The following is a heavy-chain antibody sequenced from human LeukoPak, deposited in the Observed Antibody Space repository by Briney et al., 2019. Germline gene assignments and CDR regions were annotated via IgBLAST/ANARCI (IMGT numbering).Heavy chain of an antibody. CDR3: AKDHDYGYYGLLVKYFDL. CDR2: ISYDGSRK. CDR1: GFTFSSYS. Sequence: GGSLRLSCAASGFTFSSYSMTWVRQAPGKGLEWVAVISYDGSRKYYADSVKGRFTISRDNSKNTLYLQMNSLRAEDTAVYYCAKDHDYGYYGLLVKYFDLWGRGTLVTVSS. V-gene: IGHV3-30*18. D-gene: IGHD4-17*01. J-gene: IGHJ2*01.